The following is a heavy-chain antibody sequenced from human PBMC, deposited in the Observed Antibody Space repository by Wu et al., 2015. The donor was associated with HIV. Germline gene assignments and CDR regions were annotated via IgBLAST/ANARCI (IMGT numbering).Heavy chain of an antibody. J-gene: IGHJ4*02. CDR1: GYIFTDYY. CDR3: ARGGLRLGELSHWGLFDY. Sequence: QVQLVQSGAEVKKPGASVKVSCKASGYIFTDYYLHWVRQAPGQGLEWMGWISAYNGNTNYAQKLQGRVTMTTDTSTSTAYMELRSLRSDDTAVYYCARGGLRLGELSHWGLFDYWAREPWSPSP. D-gene: IGHD3-16*02. V-gene: IGHV1-18*04. CDR2: ISAYNGNT.